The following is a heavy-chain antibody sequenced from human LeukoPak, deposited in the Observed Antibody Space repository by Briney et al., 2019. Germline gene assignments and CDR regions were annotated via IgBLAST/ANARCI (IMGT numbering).Heavy chain of an antibody. D-gene: IGHD3-10*01. CDR1: GGSISSYC. Sequence: PSETLSLTCTVSGGSISSYCWSWIRQPPGKGLEWIGYIYYSGSTNYNPSLKSRVTISVDTSKNQFSLKLSSVTAADTAVYYCARGDGSGSSYRYYYYYYMDVWGKGTTVTVSS. CDR3: ARGDGSGSSYRYYYYYYMDV. J-gene: IGHJ6*03. V-gene: IGHV4-59*01. CDR2: IYYSGST.